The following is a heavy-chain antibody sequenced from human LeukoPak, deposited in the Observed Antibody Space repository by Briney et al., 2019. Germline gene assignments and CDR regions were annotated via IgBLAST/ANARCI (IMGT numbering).Heavy chain of an antibody. D-gene: IGHD6-13*01. CDR2: INHSGST. V-gene: IGHV4-34*01. Sequence: SETLSLTCAVYGGSFSGYYWSWLRQPPGKGLEWIGEINHSGSTNYNPSLKSRVTISVDTSKNQFSLKLSSVTAADTAVYYCARDYGSSPYNWFDPWGQGTLVTVSS. CDR3: ARDYGSSPYNWFDP. CDR1: GGSFSGYY. J-gene: IGHJ5*02.